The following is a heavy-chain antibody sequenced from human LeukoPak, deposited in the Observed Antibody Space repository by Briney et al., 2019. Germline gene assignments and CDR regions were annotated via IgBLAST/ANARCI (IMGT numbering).Heavy chain of an antibody. CDR3: ARGFDDYYAASGATWVYFDY. D-gene: IGHD2-15*01. V-gene: IGHV4-34*01. CDR2: INHSGST. J-gene: IGHJ4*02. Sequence: SETLSLTCAVYGGSFSGYYWSWIRQPPGKGLEWIGEINHSGSTNYNPSLKSRVTISVDTSKNQFSLKLSSVTAADTAVYYCARGFDDYYAASGATWVYFDYWGQGSLVTVSS. CDR1: GGSFSGYY.